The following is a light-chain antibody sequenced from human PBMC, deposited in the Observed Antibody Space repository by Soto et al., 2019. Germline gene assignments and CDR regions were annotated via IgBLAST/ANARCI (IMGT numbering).Light chain of an antibody. CDR2: DVS. CDR3: FAYTSNSSYA. CDR1: SSDVGGYNY. V-gene: IGLV2-14*01. J-gene: IGLJ1*01. Sequence: QYVLTQPASVSGSPGQSITISCTGTSSDVGGYNYVSWYQQHPGKAPKLMIYDVSNRPSGVSNRFSGSKSGNTASLTISGLQAEEKTDYYWFAYTSNSSYAFGTGTKFPVL.